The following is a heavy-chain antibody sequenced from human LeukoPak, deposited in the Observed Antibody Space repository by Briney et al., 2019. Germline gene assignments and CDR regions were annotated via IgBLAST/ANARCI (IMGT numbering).Heavy chain of an antibody. D-gene: IGHD2-21*02. CDR3: AKADSVVVTASDYYFDY. Sequence: PGGSLRLSCAASGFTFSSYAMSWVRQAPGKGLEWVSAISGSGGSTYYADSVKGRFTISRDNSKNTLYLQMNSLRAEDTAVYYCAKADSVVVTASDYYFDYWGQGTLVTVSS. J-gene: IGHJ4*02. CDR1: GFTFSSYA. V-gene: IGHV3-23*01. CDR2: ISGSGGST.